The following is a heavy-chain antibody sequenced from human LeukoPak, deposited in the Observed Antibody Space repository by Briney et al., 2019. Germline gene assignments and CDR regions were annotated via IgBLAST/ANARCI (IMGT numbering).Heavy chain of an antibody. Sequence: AETLSLSCAVSGFSVSSNYISWVRHAPAPGLEWVSVTYSGGSTYYSDYVTGRFTISRDNSKNMVYLQLNGLRVEDTAGYYCARVGVYGGNVNDYWGQGTLVTVSS. CDR2: TYSGGST. CDR3: ARVGVYGGNVNDY. CDR1: GFSVSSNY. D-gene: IGHD4-23*01. V-gene: IGHV3-53*01. J-gene: IGHJ4*02.